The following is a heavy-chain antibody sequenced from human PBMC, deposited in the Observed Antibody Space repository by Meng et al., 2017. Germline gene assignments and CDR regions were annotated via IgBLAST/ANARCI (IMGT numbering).Heavy chain of an antibody. CDR1: GFTFNNYW. Sequence: AGGGLVQPVGSLRLACAASGFTFNNYWMHWVRQVPGKGLVWVSRISGDGSITNYADSVKGRFTISRDNAKNTLYLQMNSLRPEDTAVYYCLDEAPRSDYWGQGSLVTVSS. D-gene: IGHD1-1*01. CDR3: LDEAPRSDY. V-gene: IGHV3-74*01. CDR2: ISGDGSIT. J-gene: IGHJ4*02.